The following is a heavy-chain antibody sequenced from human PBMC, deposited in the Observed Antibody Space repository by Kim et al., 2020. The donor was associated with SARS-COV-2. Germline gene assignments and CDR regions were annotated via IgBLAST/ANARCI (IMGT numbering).Heavy chain of an antibody. CDR2: INPNSGGT. J-gene: IGHJ1*01. CDR1: GYTFTGYY. Sequence: ASVKVSCKASGYTFTGYYMHWVRQAPGQGLEWMGWINPNSGGTNYAQKFQGRVTMTRDTSISTAYMELSRLRSDDTAVYYCARVTLGGWQFDYYDSIGYYLEYFQHWGQGTLVTVSS. D-gene: IGHD3-22*01. V-gene: IGHV1-2*02. CDR3: ARVTLGGWQFDYYDSIGYYLEYFQH.